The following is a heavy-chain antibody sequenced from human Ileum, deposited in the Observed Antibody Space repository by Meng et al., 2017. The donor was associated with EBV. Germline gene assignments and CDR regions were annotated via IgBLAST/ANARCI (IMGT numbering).Heavy chain of an antibody. CDR3: ASAYDYGDYEAFAY. CDR1: GGSISTGNFY. J-gene: IGHJ4*02. V-gene: IGHV4-39*07. CDR2: IYYRGNT. Sequence: QLHITGSGPGLVKPSETLSLTCTVSGGSISTGNFYWGWIRQSPGKALECIGTIYYRGNTFYNPSLKSRLTISIDTSKNEFSLTLRSVTAADTALYYCASAYDYGDYEAFAYWGPGSLVTVSS. D-gene: IGHD4-17*01.